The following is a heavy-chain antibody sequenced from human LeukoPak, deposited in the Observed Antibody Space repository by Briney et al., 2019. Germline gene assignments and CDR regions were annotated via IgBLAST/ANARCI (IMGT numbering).Heavy chain of an antibody. CDR1: GGSISSYY. CDR3: ARQIASAGTAGFDF. J-gene: IGHJ4*02. Sequence: ASETLSLTCTVSGGSISSYYWSWIRQPPGKGLEWIGRIYSTGSTNYNPSLKSRVTMSVDTSKNQFSLRLRSVTAADTAVYYCARQIASAGTAGFDFWGQGALVTVSS. D-gene: IGHD6-13*01. V-gene: IGHV4-4*07. CDR2: IYSTGST.